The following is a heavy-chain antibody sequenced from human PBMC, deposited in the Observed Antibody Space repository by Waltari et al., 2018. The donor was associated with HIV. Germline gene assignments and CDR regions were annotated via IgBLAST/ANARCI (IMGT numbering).Heavy chain of an antibody. V-gene: IGHV4-39*01. CDR2: MYNSGTT. Sequence: QLHLQESGPGLVEPSETLALKCTVSGGSIPRNDFYWAWIRQPPGKGLEWIGLMYNSGTTDYNPSLKSRVSMSRDTSKNRFSLRLHSVTAADTAIYYCARRGDGFNQHARLDHWGPGTLVTVSS. J-gene: IGHJ4*02. D-gene: IGHD2-2*01. CDR3: ARRGDGFNQHARLDH. CDR1: GGSIPRNDFY.